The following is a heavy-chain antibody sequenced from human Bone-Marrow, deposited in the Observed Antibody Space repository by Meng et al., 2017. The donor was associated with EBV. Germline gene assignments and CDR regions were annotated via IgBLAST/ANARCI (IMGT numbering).Heavy chain of an antibody. D-gene: IGHD5-12*01. CDR2: INPNSGGT. CDR1: GYTFTGYY. Sequence: QVPLVQAGAEVKKPGASLKLSCKASGYTFTGYYIHWVRQAPGQGLEWVGWINPNSGGTNYAEKFQGRVTMTRDTSITTAFMELSSLKSDDTAVYYCAMGLATDFDYWGQGTLVTVSS. V-gene: IGHV1-2*02. CDR3: AMGLATDFDY. J-gene: IGHJ4*02.